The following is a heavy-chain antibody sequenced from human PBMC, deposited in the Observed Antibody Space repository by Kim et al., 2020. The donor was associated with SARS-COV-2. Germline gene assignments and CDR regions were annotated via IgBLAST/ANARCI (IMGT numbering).Heavy chain of an antibody. CDR3: ARDWYGSGSSIYYYYGMDV. CDR2: IYYSGST. Sequence: SETLSLTCTISGGSISSYYWSWIRQPPGKGLEWIGYIYYSGSTNYNPSLKSRVTISVDTSKNQFSLKLSSVTAADTAVYYCARDWYGSGSSIYYYYGMDVWGQGTTVTVSS. CDR1: GGSISSYY. J-gene: IGHJ6*02. D-gene: IGHD3-10*01. V-gene: IGHV4-59*01.